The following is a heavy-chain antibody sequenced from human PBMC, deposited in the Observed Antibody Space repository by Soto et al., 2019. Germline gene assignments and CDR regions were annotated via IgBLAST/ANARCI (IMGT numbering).Heavy chain of an antibody. CDR2: IYYSGST. D-gene: IGHD2-15*01. Sequence: PSETLSLTCTVSGGSISSSSYYWGWIRQPPGKGLEWIGSIYYSGSTYYNPSLKSRVTISVDTSKNQFSLKLSSVTAADTAVYYCARQIVVVVAAIFGFWFDPWGQGTLVTVSS. CDR1: GGSISSSSYY. CDR3: ARQIVVVVAAIFGFWFDP. J-gene: IGHJ5*02. V-gene: IGHV4-39*01.